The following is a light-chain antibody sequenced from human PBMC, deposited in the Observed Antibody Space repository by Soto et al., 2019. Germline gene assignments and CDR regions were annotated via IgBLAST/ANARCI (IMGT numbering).Light chain of an antibody. CDR2: AAS. CDR1: QGIKNY. V-gene: IGKV1-27*01. J-gene: IGKJ1*01. Sequence: DIQMTQSPSSLSASVGDRVTITCRASQGIKNYLAWYQHKPGKVPRLLIYAASTLQSGVPSRFSGSGSGTDFTLTINSLQSEDVATYYCQAHNNPFGQGTEVEIK. CDR3: QAHNNP.